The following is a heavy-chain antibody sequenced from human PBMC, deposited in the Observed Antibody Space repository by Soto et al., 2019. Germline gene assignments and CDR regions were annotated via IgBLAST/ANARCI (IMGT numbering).Heavy chain of an antibody. Sequence: EVQLLESGGGLVQPGGSLRLSCAASGFTFSSYAMSWVRQAPGKGLEWVSAISGSGGSTYYADSVKGRFTISRDNSKNTPYLQMNSLRAGDTAVYYCAKGFGYNPMRWYFDLWGRGTLVTVSS. CDR3: AKGFGYNPMRWYFDL. CDR1: GFTFSSYA. CDR2: ISGSGGST. J-gene: IGHJ2*01. V-gene: IGHV3-23*01. D-gene: IGHD5-12*01.